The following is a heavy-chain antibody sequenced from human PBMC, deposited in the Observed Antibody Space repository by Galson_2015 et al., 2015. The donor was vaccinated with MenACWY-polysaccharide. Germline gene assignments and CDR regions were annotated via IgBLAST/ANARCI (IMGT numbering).Heavy chain of an antibody. D-gene: IGHD2-15*01. CDR3: ARGAYSSFDI. CDR1: GDSVSNNHVA. Sequence: CDISGDSVSNNHVAWNWIRQSPSRGLEWLGRTHRGSNQYAASMRSRIAINSDTSTNQFSLQLSSVTPEDTGLYYCARGAYSSFDIWGQGTMVTVSS. V-gene: IGHV6-1*01. J-gene: IGHJ3*02. CDR2: THRGSN.